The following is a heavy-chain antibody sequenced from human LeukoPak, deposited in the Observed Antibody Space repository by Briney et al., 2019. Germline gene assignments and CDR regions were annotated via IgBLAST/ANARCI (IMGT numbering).Heavy chain of an antibody. J-gene: IGHJ4*02. CDR3: AKDPSDGYYYFDY. D-gene: IGHD5-18*01. CDR1: GFTFSPYA. V-gene: IGHV3-23*01. CDR2: ISGSGSST. Sequence: GGSLRLSCAASGFTFSPYAMSWVRQAPGKGLEWVSTISGSGSSTYYADSVEGRSTISRDNSKDTLYLQMNSLRAEDTAVYYCAKDPSDGYYYFDYWGQGTLVTVSS.